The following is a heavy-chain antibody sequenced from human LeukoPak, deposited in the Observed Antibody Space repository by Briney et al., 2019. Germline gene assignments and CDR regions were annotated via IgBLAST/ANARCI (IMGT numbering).Heavy chain of an antibody. J-gene: IGHJ4*02. Sequence: PSETLSLTCTVSGGSISSYYWSWIRQPPGKGLEWIGYIYYSGSTNYNPSLKSRVTISVDTSKNQFSLRLSSVTTADTAVYYCARVTGYVMEDYFDYWGQGTLVTVSS. CDR1: GGSISSYY. V-gene: IGHV4-59*01. CDR3: ARVTGYVMEDYFDY. CDR2: IYYSGST. D-gene: IGHD6-13*01.